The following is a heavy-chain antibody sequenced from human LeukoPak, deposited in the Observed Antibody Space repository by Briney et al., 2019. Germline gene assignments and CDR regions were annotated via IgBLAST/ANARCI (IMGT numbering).Heavy chain of an antibody. J-gene: IGHJ4*02. CDR3: AGNGVPAAAFDY. CDR1: GGSISSGDYY. CDR2: IYYSGST. Sequence: SETLSLTCTVSGGSISSGDYYWSWIRQPPGKGLEWIGYIYYSGSTYYNPSLKSRVTISVDTSKNQFSLKLSSVTAADTAVYYCAGNGVPAAAFDYWGQGTLVTVSS. D-gene: IGHD2-2*01. V-gene: IGHV4-30-4*01.